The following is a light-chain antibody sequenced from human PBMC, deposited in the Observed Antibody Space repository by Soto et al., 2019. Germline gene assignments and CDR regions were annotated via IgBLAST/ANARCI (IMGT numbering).Light chain of an antibody. CDR2: EVS. V-gene: IGLV2-14*01. CDR3: ISYTGSSTSYV. J-gene: IGLJ1*01. CDR1: SSDVGSYDH. Sequence: SALTQPASVSGSPGRSITISCSGTSSDVGSYDHVAWYQQFPGKTPKLMIYEVSNRPSGVSSRFSGSKSGNTASLTISGLQAEDEADYYCISYTGSSTSYVFGSGTKV.